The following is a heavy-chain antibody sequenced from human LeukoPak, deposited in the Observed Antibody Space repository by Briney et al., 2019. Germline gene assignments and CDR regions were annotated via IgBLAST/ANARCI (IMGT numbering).Heavy chain of an antibody. V-gene: IGHV3-53*01. J-gene: IGHJ4*02. CDR1: GFTVSSNY. Sequence: GGSLRLSCAASGFTVSSNYMSWVRQAPGKGLEWVSVIYSGGSTYYADSVKGRFTISRDNAKNSLYLQMNSLRAEDTAVYYCARSGYGDFDYWGQGARVTVSS. CDR3: ARSGYGDFDY. CDR2: IYSGGST. D-gene: IGHD5-12*01.